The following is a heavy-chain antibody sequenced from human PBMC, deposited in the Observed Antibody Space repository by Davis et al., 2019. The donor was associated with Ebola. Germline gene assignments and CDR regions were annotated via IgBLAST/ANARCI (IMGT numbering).Heavy chain of an antibody. CDR3: ARGVVHLGSGYYYMDV. V-gene: IGHV1-18*01. J-gene: IGHJ6*03. D-gene: IGHD2-15*01. CDR1: GYTFTSYG. CDR2: SYPSNGNT. Sequence: ASVKVSCKASGYTFTSYGITWVRQAPGQGLEWMGWSYPSNGNTHYAQKLQGRVTMTTDTSTSTAYMELSSLRSEDTAVYYCARGVVHLGSGYYYMDVWGKGTTVTVSS.